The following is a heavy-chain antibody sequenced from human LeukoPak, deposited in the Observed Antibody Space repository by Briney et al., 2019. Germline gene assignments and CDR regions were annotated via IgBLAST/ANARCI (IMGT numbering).Heavy chain of an antibody. V-gene: IGHV3-11*01. D-gene: IGHD1-26*01. Sequence: PGGSLRLSCAASGFTFSDYYMSWVRQAPGKGVEGVSYISSSGSTIYYADSVKGRFTISRDNAKNSLYLQMNSLRAEDTAVYYCARQEPWDYFDYWGQGTLVTVSS. CDR2: ISSSGSTI. CDR1: GFTFSDYY. J-gene: IGHJ4*02. CDR3: ARQEPWDYFDY.